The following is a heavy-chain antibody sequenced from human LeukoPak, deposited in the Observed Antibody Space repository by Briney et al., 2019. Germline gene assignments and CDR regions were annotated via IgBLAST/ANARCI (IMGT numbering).Heavy chain of an antibody. V-gene: IGHV3-11*03. J-gene: IGHJ4*02. Sequence: GGSLRLSCAASGFTFSDYYMSWIRQAPGKGLEWVAYISYSSSYTNYAYSVKGRFTISRDNAKKSLYLQLSSLRAEDTAVYYGARWCLYGDRIFDSWGQGTRVTVSS. D-gene: IGHD4-17*01. CDR3: ARWCLYGDRIFDS. CDR2: ISYSSSYT. CDR1: GFTFSDYY.